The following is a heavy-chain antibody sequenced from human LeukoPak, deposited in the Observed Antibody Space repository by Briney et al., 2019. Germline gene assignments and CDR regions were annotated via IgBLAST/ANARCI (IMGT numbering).Heavy chain of an antibody. V-gene: IGHV3-23*01. CDR2: ISGSGGST. J-gene: IGHJ4*02. CDR3: ARDFTRFVVRGVPIDY. CDR1: GFTFSSYG. D-gene: IGHD3-10*01. Sequence: GGTLRLSCAASGFTFSSYGMSWVRQAPGKGLEWVSAISGSGGSTYYADSVKGRFTISRDNAKNSLYLQMNSLRAEDTAVYYCARDFTRFVVRGVPIDYWGQGTLVTVSS.